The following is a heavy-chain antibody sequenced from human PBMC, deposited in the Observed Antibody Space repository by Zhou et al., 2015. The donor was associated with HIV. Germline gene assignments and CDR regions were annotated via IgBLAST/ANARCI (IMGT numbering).Heavy chain of an antibody. CDR2: IWYDGSNK. CDR3: ARDRGELLGGPRTYYGMDV. CDR1: GFTFSSYG. Sequence: QVQLVESGGGVVQPGRSLRLSCAASGFTFSSYGMHWVRQAPGKGLEWVAVIWYDGSNKYYADSVKGRFTISRDNSKNTLYLQMNSLRAEDTAVYYCARDRGELLGGPRTYYGMDVWGQGTTVTVSS. D-gene: IGHD1-26*01. V-gene: IGHV3-33*01. J-gene: IGHJ6*02.